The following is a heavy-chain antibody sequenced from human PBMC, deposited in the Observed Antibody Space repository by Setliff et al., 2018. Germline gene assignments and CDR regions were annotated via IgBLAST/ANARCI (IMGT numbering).Heavy chain of an antibody. V-gene: IGHV4-39*01. J-gene: IGHJ4*01. CDR3: VRPGGTTVVARHFDY. CDR1: DDSFTSSRYY. D-gene: IGHD2-15*01. Sequence: SETLSLTCTVSDDSFTSSRYYWGWIRQAPGSGLEWIGSISYSGTPYYNASVDSRVTISIDTSRNQFSLEMRSVTVADTATYYCVRPGGTTVVARHFDYWGAGILVTVSS. CDR2: ISYSGTP.